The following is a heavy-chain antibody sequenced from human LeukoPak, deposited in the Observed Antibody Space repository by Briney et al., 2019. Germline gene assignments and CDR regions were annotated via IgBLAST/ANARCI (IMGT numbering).Heavy chain of an antibody. CDR1: GYTFTSYY. CDR2: INPSGGST. Sequence: ASVKVSCKASGYTFTSYYMHWVRQAPGQGLEWMGIINPSGGSTSYAQKFQGRVTMTRDMSTSTVYMELSSLRSEDTAVYFCAFDSSTHAQSGPFDYWGQGTLVTVSS. J-gene: IGHJ4*02. V-gene: IGHV1-46*01. D-gene: IGHD3-22*01. CDR3: AFDSSTHAQSGPFDY.